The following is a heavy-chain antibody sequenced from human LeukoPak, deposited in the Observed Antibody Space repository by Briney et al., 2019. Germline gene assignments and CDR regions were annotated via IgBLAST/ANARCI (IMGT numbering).Heavy chain of an antibody. D-gene: IGHD6-19*01. Sequence: GGSLRLSCVASGFTFSSYWIHWVRQAPGKGLVWVSRINSDGGSTDYADSVKGRFTISRDNAKDTVYLQMNSLRAEDTAVYYCARVSIGWYSFDYWGQGTLVTVSS. CDR1: GFTFSSYW. V-gene: IGHV3-74*01. CDR3: ARVSIGWYSFDY. J-gene: IGHJ4*02. CDR2: INSDGGST.